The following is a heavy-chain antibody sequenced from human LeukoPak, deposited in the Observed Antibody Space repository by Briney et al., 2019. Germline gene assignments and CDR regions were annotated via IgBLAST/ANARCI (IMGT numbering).Heavy chain of an antibody. CDR2: FIPVLGAP. V-gene: IGHV1-69*05. CDR3: ARDHFQEGSGYYNWFDP. CDR1: GGAFNDFA. D-gene: IGHD3-22*01. Sequence: KVSCKASGGAFNDFAISWVRQGPGQGLEWVGQFIPVLGAPNYAQKFQGRLRITTDESTSTAYMELSSLRSEDTAVYYCARDHFQEGSGYYNWFDPWGQGTLVTVSS. J-gene: IGHJ5*02.